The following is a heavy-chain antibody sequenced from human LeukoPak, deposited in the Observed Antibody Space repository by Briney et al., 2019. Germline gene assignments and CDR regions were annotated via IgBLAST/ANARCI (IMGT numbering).Heavy chain of an antibody. CDR2: ISTYNGNT. V-gene: IGHV1-18*01. J-gene: IGHJ1*01. CDR1: GHTFTSYG. D-gene: IGHD5/OR15-5a*01. Sequence: ASVKVSCKGSGHTFTSYGISWVRQAPGQGLQLMGWISTYNGNTNYAQRLQGRVTMTTATSTSTAYMELRSLRSEDTAVYYCARDKVGVSMRGYFQHWGQGTLVTVSS. CDR3: ARDKVGVSMRGYFQH.